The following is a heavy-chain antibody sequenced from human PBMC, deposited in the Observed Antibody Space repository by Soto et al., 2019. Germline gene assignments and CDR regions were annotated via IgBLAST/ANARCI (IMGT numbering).Heavy chain of an antibody. CDR2: ISHDGGAT. D-gene: IGHD6-13*01. CDR1: GFTFSTSG. V-gene: IGHV3-30*18. J-gene: IGHJ5*02. CDR3: AKDWGSSGWYNWFDP. Sequence: QVQLVESGGGVVQSGRSLRLSCAASGFTFSTSGMHWIRQAPGKGLEWVAMISHDGGATYYVDSVKGRFTISRDTDKNTLHLQMDSLRPKDTATYYCAKDWGSSGWYNWFDPWGQGTVVPVSS.